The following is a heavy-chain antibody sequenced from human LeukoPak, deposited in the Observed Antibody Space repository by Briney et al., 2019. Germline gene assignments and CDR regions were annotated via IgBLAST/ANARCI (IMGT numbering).Heavy chain of an antibody. V-gene: IGHV1-2*02. CDR2: ITPSSGGT. D-gene: IGHD3-10*01. Sequence: ASVKVSCKASGYTLTDYYIHWVRQAPGQGLEWMGWITPSSGGTIYAQKFQGRVTMTRDMSISTAYMELSRLRSDDTAMYYCARRSDSGSYSYWGQGTLVTVSS. J-gene: IGHJ4*02. CDR3: ARRSDSGSYSY. CDR1: GYTLTDYY.